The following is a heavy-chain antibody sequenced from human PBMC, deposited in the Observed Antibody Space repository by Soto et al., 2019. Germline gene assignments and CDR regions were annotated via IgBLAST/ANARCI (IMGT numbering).Heavy chain of an antibody. CDR2: IIPIFGTA. CDR3: ASWLPRRGSGFDP. Sequence: ASVKVSCKASGGTFSSYAISWVRQAPGQGLEWMGGIIPIFGTANYAQKFQGRVTIIADESTSTAYMELSSLRSEDTAVYYCASWLPRRGSGFDPWGQGTLVTVSS. V-gene: IGHV1-69*13. J-gene: IGHJ5*02. D-gene: IGHD5-12*01. CDR1: GGTFSSYA.